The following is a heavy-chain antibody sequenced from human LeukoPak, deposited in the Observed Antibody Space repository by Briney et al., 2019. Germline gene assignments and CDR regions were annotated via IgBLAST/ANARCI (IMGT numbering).Heavy chain of an antibody. J-gene: IGHJ4*02. V-gene: IGHV4-59*08. CDR1: GGSISSYY. Sequence: PSETLSLTCTVSGGSISSYYWSWIRQPPGKGLEWIGYIYYSGSTNYNPSLESRVTISVDTSKNQFSLKLSSVTAADTAVYYCGGGKQWLAFDYWGQGTLVTVSS. D-gene: IGHD6-19*01. CDR3: GGGKQWLAFDY. CDR2: IYYSGST.